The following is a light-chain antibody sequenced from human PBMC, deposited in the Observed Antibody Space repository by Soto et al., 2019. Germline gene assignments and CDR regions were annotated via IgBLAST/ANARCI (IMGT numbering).Light chain of an antibody. V-gene: IGKV3-20*01. CDR1: QTVGGRY. CDR2: GAS. Sequence: EIVLTQSAATLSLSPGERATLSCRASQTVGGRYLAWVQQNPGQTPRVLIYGASTRAACVPDRFSGSGFGTDFSLTIDRLEPEDFAVYYCLQYGSSPWTFGRGTKVEV. J-gene: IGKJ1*01. CDR3: LQYGSSPWT.